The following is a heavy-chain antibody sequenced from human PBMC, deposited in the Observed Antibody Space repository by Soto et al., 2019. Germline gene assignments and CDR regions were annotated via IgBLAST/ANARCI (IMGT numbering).Heavy chain of an antibody. Sequence: QGQLVQSGVEVKKPGASVKVSCKASGYSFTNYGITWVRQAPGQGFEWMGWISAYNGNTNYAQKFQGRVTMTTDASTSTAYLELRSLRSDDTAVYYCARDRGVAPPVAGNTHYYYYIDVWGKGTTVTVSS. CDR1: GYSFTNYG. V-gene: IGHV1-18*01. CDR3: ARDRGVAPPVAGNTHYYYYIDV. J-gene: IGHJ6*03. D-gene: IGHD6-19*01. CDR2: ISAYNGNT.